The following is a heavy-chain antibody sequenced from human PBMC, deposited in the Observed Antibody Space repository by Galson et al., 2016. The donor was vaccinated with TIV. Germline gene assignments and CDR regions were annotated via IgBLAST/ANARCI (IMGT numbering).Heavy chain of an antibody. CDR2: VDPEGGQT. CDR1: GYNFTDYY. J-gene: IGHJ6*02. CDR3: TTVRLRGSGGMDV. V-gene: IGHV1-69-2*01. D-gene: IGHD2-8*01. Sequence: VKVSCKVSGYNFTDYYLHWMQQAPGKGFEWMGHVDPEGGQTKYAPKFRGRVTMTADTYTDTAYMELTSLRSEDTAIYYCTTVRLRGSGGMDVWGQGTTVIVSS.